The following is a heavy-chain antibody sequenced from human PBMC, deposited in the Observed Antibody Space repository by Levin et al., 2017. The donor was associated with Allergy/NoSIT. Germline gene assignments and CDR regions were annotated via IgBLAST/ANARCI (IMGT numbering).Heavy chain of an antibody. Sequence: ASVKVSCKASGYTFTSYGISWVRQAPGQGLEWMGWISAYNGNTNYAQKLQGRVTMTTDTSTSTAYMELRSLRSDDTAVYYCARDFWSGYLRGAATGYYGMDVWGQGTTVTVSS. CDR1: GYTFTSYG. D-gene: IGHD3-3*01. J-gene: IGHJ6*02. V-gene: IGHV1-18*01. CDR2: ISAYNGNT. CDR3: ARDFWSGYLRGAATGYYGMDV.